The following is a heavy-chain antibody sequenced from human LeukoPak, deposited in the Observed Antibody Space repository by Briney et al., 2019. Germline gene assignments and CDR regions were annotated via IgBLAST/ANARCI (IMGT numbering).Heavy chain of an antibody. D-gene: IGHD6-19*01. V-gene: IGHV4-59*01. J-gene: IGHJ6*02. CDR3: ARGVRGWYEEAEYGMDV. CDR2: IYYSGST. CDR1: GGSFSGYY. Sequence: SETLSLTCAVYGGSFSGYYWSWIRQPPGKGLEWIGYIYYSGSTNYNPSLKSRVTISVDTSKNQFSLKLSSVTAADTAVYYCARGVRGWYEEAEYGMDVWGQGTTVTVSS.